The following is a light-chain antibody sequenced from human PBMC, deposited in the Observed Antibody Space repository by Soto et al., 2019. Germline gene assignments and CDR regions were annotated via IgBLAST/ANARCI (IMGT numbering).Light chain of an antibody. J-gene: IGKJ2*01. V-gene: IGKV1-9*01. CDR3: QQLNSFPLT. CDR1: QGISSR. Sequence: DIQLTQSPSFLSASVGDRVTITCRASQGISSRLAWYQQKPGKAPKLLIYAASTLQSGVPSRFSGSGSGTEFTLTVNSLQPEDFATYYCQQLNSFPLTFGQGTKLEIK. CDR2: AAS.